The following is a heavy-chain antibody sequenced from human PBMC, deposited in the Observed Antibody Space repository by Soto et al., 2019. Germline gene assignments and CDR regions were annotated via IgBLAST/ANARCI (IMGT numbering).Heavy chain of an antibody. V-gene: IGHV4-30-4*01. CDR3: AREGGDYIWYFDL. Sequence: SETLSLTCTVSGGSISSGDYYWSWIRQPPGKGLEWIGYIYYSGSTYYNPSLKSRVTLSVDTSKNQFSLKLSSVTAAYTAVYYCAREGGDYIWYFDLWGRGTLVTVSS. J-gene: IGHJ2*01. CDR2: IYYSGST. D-gene: IGHD4-17*01. CDR1: GGSISSGDYY.